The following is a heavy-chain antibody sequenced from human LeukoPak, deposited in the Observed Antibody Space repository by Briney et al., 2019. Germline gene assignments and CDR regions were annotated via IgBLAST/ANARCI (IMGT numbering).Heavy chain of an antibody. J-gene: IGHJ4*02. V-gene: IGHV3-30*04. Sequence: GGSLRLSCAASGFTFSNHAIHWVRQAPGKGLEWVAVISYDGSNKDYADSVKGRFTISRDNSKNTLCLQMNSLRAEDTAVYYCAKPTGVNTVTAPFEYWGQGTLGTVSS. CDR1: GFTFSNHA. CDR2: ISYDGSNK. CDR3: AKPTGVNTVTAPFEY. D-gene: IGHD4-17*01.